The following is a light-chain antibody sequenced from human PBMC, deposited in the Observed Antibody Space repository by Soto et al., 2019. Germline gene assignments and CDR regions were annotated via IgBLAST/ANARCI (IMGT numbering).Light chain of an antibody. CDR1: SSDIGSYSY. CDR2: DVN. Sequence: QSALTQPASVSGSPGQSITISCTGTSSDIGSYSYVSWYQHHPGKAPKLMIYDVNDRPSGVSNRFSGSKSGNTASLTISGLRAEEEADYYCTSYTSISTRWVFGGGTKVTV. J-gene: IGLJ3*02. V-gene: IGLV2-14*03. CDR3: TSYTSISTRWV.